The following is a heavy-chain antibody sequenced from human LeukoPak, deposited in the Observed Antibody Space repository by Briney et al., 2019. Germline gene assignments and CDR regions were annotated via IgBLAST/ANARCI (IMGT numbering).Heavy chain of an antibody. CDR2: IQQGGSHK. J-gene: IGHJ3*02. CDR1: GFTFSSYW. Sequence: GGSLRLSCEASGFTFSSYWMGWVRQSPAKGLEWVASIQQGGSHKYYVDSVKGRFTISRDNAKNSLFLQMDSLRAEDTAVYYCARAPIDSNSWYHAFDIWGQGTMVTVSS. V-gene: IGHV3-7*01. CDR3: ARAPIDSNSWYHAFDI. D-gene: IGHD6-13*01.